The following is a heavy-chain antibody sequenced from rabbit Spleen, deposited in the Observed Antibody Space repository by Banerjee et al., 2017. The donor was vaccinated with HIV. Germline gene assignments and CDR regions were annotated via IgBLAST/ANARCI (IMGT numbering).Heavy chain of an antibody. Sequence: QEQLVESGGGLVKPEGSLTLTCKASGFSFSSNDYMCWVRQAPGKGLEWIACTVGGRSTFTYYASRVNGRFTISKASSTTVTLQMTSLTAADTATYFCARDTATSFSTYGMDLWGQGTLVTVS. CDR1: GFSFSSNDY. D-gene: IGHD1-1*01. J-gene: IGHJ6*01. CDR2: TVGGRSTFT. CDR3: ARDTATSFSTYGMDL. V-gene: IGHV1S45*01.